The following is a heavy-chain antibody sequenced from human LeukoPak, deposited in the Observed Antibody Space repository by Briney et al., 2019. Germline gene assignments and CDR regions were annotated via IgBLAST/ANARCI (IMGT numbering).Heavy chain of an antibody. V-gene: IGHV3-11*04. CDR2: ISSSGSTI. Sequence: GGSLRLSCAASGFTFSDYYMSWIRQAPGKGLEWVSYISSSGSTIYYADSVKGRFTISRDNAKNSLYLQMNSLRAEDTAVYYCARQHCSGGSCYLNAAFDIWGRGTMVTVSS. CDR1: GFTFSDYY. CDR3: ARQHCSGGSCYLNAAFDI. J-gene: IGHJ3*02. D-gene: IGHD2-15*01.